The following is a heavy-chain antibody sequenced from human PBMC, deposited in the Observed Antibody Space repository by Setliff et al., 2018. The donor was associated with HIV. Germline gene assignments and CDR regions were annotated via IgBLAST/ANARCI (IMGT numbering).Heavy chain of an antibody. CDR3: ARRYKYYYATTGCTFDL. J-gene: IGHJ3*01. CDR2: LYPDDSDT. D-gene: IGHD3-10*01. V-gene: IGHV5-51*01. CDR1: GYTFSIYW. Sequence: GESLKISCQTSGYTFSIYWIGWVRQRPGKGLEWMAILYPDDSDTRYSPSFQGQVTISADKSISIAYLRWSSLQASDTAMYYCARRYKYYYATTGCTFDLWGQGTMVTVSS.